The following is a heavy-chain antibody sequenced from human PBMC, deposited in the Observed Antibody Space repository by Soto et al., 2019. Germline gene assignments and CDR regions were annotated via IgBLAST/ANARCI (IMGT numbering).Heavy chain of an antibody. J-gene: IGHJ3*02. CDR1: GGSISSGGYS. V-gene: IGHV4-30-2*01. D-gene: IGHD2-15*01. CDR2: IYHSRST. CDR3: AREGYYDAFDI. Sequence: QLQLQESGSGLVKPSQTLSLTCAVSGGSISSGGYSWNWIRQPPGKGLEWIGYIYHSRSTYYNPSLKSRVTISVDRSKNQFSLKLSSVTAADTAVYYCAREGYYDAFDIWGQGTMVTVSS.